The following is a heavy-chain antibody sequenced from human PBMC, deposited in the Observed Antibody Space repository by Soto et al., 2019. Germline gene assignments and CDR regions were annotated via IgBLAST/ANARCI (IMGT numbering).Heavy chain of an antibody. J-gene: IGHJ3*02. CDR2: TYYRSKWYN. CDR3: ARTYYDFWSGYWDGAFDI. Sequence: SQTLSLTCDISGDSVSSNSAAWNWIRQSPSRGLEWLGRTYYRSKWYNDYAVSVKSRITINPDTSKNQFSLQLNSVTPEDTAVYYCARTYYDFWSGYWDGAFDIWGQGTMVTVSS. CDR1: GDSVSSNSAA. V-gene: IGHV6-1*01. D-gene: IGHD3-3*01.